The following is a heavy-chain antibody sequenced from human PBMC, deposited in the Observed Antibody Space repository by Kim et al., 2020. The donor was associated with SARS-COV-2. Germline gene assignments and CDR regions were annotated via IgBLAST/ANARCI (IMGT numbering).Heavy chain of an antibody. CDR3: ARATVKRGAFDI. J-gene: IGHJ3*02. D-gene: IGHD1-1*01. V-gene: IGHV3-53*01. Sequence: YPDSVRGRFAISRDDSKNTLYLQMNGLRGDDTAVYYCARATVKRGAFDIWGQGTIVTVSS.